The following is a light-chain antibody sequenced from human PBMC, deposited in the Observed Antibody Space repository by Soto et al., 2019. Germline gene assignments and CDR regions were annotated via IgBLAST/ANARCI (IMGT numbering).Light chain of an antibody. J-gene: IGKJ4*01. CDR1: QSVSATY. V-gene: IGKV3-20*01. Sequence: EVVLTQSPATLSLSPGEGATLSCRASQSVSATYLAWYQQKPGQAPRLLIYAASSRATGVPDRFSGSGSGTDFTLTISRLEPEDFAVYYCQHYVTSPLTFGGGTKVDIK. CDR2: AAS. CDR3: QHYVTSPLT.